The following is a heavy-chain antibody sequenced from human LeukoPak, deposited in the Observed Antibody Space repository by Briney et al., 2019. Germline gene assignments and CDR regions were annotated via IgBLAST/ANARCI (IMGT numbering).Heavy chain of an antibody. D-gene: IGHD5-18*01. CDR1: GGSITYYY. CDR2: IYNSGST. V-gene: IGHV4-59*08. CDR3: ARLGGYTYGSLDY. J-gene: IGHJ4*02. Sequence: PSETLSLTCTVPGGSITYYYWSWIRQPPGKGLEWIGYIYNSGSTSYNPSLKSRVTISIDTSKNQFSLKLNSVTAADTAVYYCARLGGYTYGSLDYWGQGTLVTVSS.